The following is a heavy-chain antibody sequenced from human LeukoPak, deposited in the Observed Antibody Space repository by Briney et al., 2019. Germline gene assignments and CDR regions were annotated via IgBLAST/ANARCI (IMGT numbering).Heavy chain of an antibody. CDR3: VRDGRFDSACFDS. Sequence: GSLRLSCAASGFTFDNYAMTWVRQSPGKGLEWIGAFYSSGSTSSHSSLKSRVTISVDTSRTQLSLKLDSVTDTDTAVYYCVRDGRFDSACFDSWGPGILVTVSS. V-gene: IGHV4-59*12. J-gene: IGHJ4*02. CDR1: GFTFDNYA. CDR2: FYSSGST. D-gene: IGHD6-19*01.